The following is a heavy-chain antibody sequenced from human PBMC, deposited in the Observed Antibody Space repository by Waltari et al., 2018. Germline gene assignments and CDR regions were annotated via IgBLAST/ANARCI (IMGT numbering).Heavy chain of an antibody. CDR2: IYYSGST. CDR3: ARGYGDLDY. V-gene: IGHV4-59*11. CDR1: VGSISSHY. J-gene: IGHJ4*02. D-gene: IGHD4-17*01. Sequence: QVQLQESGPGLVKPSETLSLTCTVSVGSISSHYWSWIRQPPGKGLEWIGYIYYSGSTNYNPSLKSRVTIAVDTSTNQFSLKLSSVTAADTAVYYCARGYGDLDYWGQGTLVTVSS.